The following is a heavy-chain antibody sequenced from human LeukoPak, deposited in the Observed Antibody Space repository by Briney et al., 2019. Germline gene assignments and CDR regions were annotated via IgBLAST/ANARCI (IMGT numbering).Heavy chain of an antibody. D-gene: IGHD6-19*01. J-gene: IGHJ6*02. V-gene: IGHV1-18*01. CDR2: ISAYNGNT. Sequence: ASVKVSCKASGYTFTSYGISWVRQAPGQGLEWMGWISAYNGNTNYAQKLQGRVTMTTDTSTSTAYMELRSLRSDDTAVYYCARGGGIAVAGNRGGYYYYGMDVWGQGTTVTVSS. CDR1: GYTFTSYG. CDR3: ARGGGIAVAGNRGGYYYYGMDV.